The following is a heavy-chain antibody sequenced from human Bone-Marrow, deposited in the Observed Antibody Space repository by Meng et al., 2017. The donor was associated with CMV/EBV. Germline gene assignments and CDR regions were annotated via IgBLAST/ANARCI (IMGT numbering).Heavy chain of an antibody. Sequence: ASVKVSCKASGYTFTSYDINWVRQATGQGLEWMGWISAYNGNTNYAQKLQGRVTMTTDTSTSTAYMELRSLRSDDTAVYYCARAATVTSPWFDPWGQGTLVTFSS. D-gene: IGHD4-17*01. CDR2: ISAYNGNT. J-gene: IGHJ5*02. CDR1: GYTFTSYD. V-gene: IGHV1-18*01. CDR3: ARAATVTSPWFDP.